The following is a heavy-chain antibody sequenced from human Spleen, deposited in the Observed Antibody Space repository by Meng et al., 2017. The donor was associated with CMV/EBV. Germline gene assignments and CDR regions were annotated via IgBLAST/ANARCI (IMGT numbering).Heavy chain of an antibody. J-gene: IGHJ4*02. V-gene: IGHV3-7*01. Sequence: GESLKISCVASGFNFNSYWMSWVRQAPGKGLEWVANIKQDGSEKYYVDSVKGRFTISRDNAKNSLYLQMNSLRAEDTAVYYCARAGYCSSTSCYGEYYFDYWGQGTLVTVSS. CDR3: ARAGYCSSTSCYGEYYFDY. CDR2: IKQDGSEK. CDR1: GFNFNSYW. D-gene: IGHD2-2*01.